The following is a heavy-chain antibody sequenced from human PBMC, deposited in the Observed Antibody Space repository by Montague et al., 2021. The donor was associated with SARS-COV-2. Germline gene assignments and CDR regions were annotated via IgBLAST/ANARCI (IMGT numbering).Heavy chain of an antibody. CDR3: ARDVGWYSSSWFDY. J-gene: IGHJ4*02. D-gene: IGHD6-13*01. CDR2: IYYSGST. Sequence: TLSLTCTVSGGSISSGGYYWSWIRQHPGKGLEWIGYIYYSGSTYYNPSLKSRVTISVDTSKNQFSLKLSSVTAADTAVHYCARDVGWYSSSWFDYCGQGTLVTVSS. V-gene: IGHV4-31*03. CDR1: GGSISSGGYY.